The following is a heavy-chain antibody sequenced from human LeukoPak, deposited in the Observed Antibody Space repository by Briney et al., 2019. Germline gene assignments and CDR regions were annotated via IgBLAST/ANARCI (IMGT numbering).Heavy chain of an antibody. V-gene: IGHV3-23*01. CDR2: ISGSGGST. D-gene: IGHD5-18*01. CDR3: VKGPHAGAAMVTGWFDP. Sequence: GGSLRLSCAASGFTFSSYAMSWVRQAPGKGLEWVSAISGSGGSTYYADSVKGRFTISRDNSKNTLYLQMNSLRAEDTAVYYCVKGPHAGAAMVTGWFDPWGQGTLVTVSS. J-gene: IGHJ5*02. CDR1: GFTFSSYA.